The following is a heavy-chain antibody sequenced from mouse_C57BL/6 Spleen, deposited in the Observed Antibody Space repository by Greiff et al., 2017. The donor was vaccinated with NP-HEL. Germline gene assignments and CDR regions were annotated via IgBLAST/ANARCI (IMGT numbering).Heavy chain of an antibody. CDR1: GYTFTSYW. V-gene: IGHV1-59*01. Sequence: QVQLQQPGAELVRPGTSVKLSCKASGYTFTSYWMHWVKQRPGQGLEWIGVIDPYDSYTNYNQKFKGKATLTVDTSSSTAYMQLSSLTSEDSAVYYGARREYYGSSYSAYWGQGTLVTVSA. J-gene: IGHJ3*01. D-gene: IGHD1-1*01. CDR3: ARREYYGSSYSAY. CDR2: IDPYDSYT.